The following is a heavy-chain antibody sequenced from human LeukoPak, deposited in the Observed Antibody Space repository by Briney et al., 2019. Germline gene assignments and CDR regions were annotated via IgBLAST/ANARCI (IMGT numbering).Heavy chain of an antibody. Sequence: GGTLRLSCAASGFTFDDYGMSWVRQAPGKGLEWVSGINWNGGSTGYADSVKGGFTISRDKAKNSLYLQMNSLRAEDTALYYCARDNIESSSWYRYYYYYMDVWGKGTTVTVSS. J-gene: IGHJ6*03. CDR2: INWNGGST. V-gene: IGHV3-20*04. D-gene: IGHD6-13*01. CDR3: ARDNIESSSWYRYYYYYMDV. CDR1: GFTFDDYG.